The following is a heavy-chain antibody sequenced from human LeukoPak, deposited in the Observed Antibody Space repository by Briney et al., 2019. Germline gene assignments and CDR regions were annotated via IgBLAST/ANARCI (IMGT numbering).Heavy chain of an antibody. CDR1: RYTFTSYV. Sequence: ASVKVSCKASRYTFTSYVINWVRQAAGQGVEGMGWMHPNRGNAGYAQKFQGRITITRNTSISTAYMELRSLRSEETAVYYCARGMRIQVWGLGYYYYYMDVWGQGTTVTVSS. CDR2: MHPNRGNA. D-gene: IGHD5-18*01. CDR3: ARGMRIQVWGLGYYYYYMDV. J-gene: IGHJ6*03. V-gene: IGHV1-8*03.